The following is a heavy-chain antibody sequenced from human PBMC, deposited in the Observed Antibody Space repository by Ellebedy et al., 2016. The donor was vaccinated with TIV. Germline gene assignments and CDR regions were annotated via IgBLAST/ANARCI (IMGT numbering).Heavy chain of an antibody. CDR3: ARDLSGWFGEFDSFDY. V-gene: IGHV3-11*06. J-gene: IGHJ4*02. CDR1: GFTFSDYY. Sequence: GESLKISCAASGFTFSDYYMSWIRQAPGKGLKWISYISGSTTYTYYADSVKGRFTISRDNAKNSLYLQMNSLRAEDTAVYYCARDLSGWFGEFDSFDYWGQGTLVTVSS. CDR2: ISGSTTYT. D-gene: IGHD3-10*01.